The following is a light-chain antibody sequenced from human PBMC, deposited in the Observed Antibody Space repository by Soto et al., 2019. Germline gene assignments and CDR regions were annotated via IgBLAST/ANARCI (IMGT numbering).Light chain of an antibody. CDR1: QSVSMH. V-gene: IGKV3-11*01. CDR2: DTS. CDR3: QQRGNWPPGFT. Sequence: TQSPSSLSASVGDRVTITCQASQSVSMHLAWYQQKPGQAPRLLIYDTSNRATGIPARFSGSGSGTDFTLTISSLEPEDFAVYYCQQRGNWPPGFTFGPGT. J-gene: IGKJ3*01.